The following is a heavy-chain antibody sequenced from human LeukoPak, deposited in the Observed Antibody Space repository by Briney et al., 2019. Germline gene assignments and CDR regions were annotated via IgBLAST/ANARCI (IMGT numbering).Heavy chain of an antibody. V-gene: IGHV1-2*02. CDR1: GYTFTDYY. J-gene: IGHJ4*02. CDR3: ARGPYSSSWEYYFDY. CDR2: INPNSGGT. Sequence: GASVKVSCKASGYTFTDYYLHWLRQAPGQGLEWMGWINPNSGGTNYAQKFQGRVTMTRDTSISTAYMELSRLRSDDTAVYYCARGPYSSSWEYYFDYWGQGTLVTVSS. D-gene: IGHD6-13*01.